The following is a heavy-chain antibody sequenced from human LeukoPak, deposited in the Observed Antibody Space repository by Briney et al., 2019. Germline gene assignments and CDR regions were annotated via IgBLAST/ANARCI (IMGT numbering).Heavy chain of an antibody. CDR1: GFTFSSYW. J-gene: IGHJ4*02. CDR2: INSDGSST. V-gene: IGHV3-74*01. CDR3: AREALWFGELFSDY. D-gene: IGHD3-10*01. Sequence: GSLRLSCAASGFTFSSYWMHWVRQAPGKGLVWVSRINSDGSSTSYADSVKGRFTISRDNAKNTLYLQMNSLRAEDTAVYYCAREALWFGELFSDYWGQGTLVTVSS.